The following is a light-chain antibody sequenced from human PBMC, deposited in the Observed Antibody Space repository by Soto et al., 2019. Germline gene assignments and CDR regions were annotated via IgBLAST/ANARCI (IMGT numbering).Light chain of an antibody. Sequence: EIMLTQSPGTLSLTPGERATLSCRASQSVSSKYLAWYQQRPGQAPRLLMYSASSRATGVPDRFSGSGSGTDFTLTISRLEPEDFAVYFCQHYGTSPLTFGQGTRLEI. CDR2: SAS. CDR3: QHYGTSPLT. J-gene: IGKJ5*01. CDR1: QSVSSKY. V-gene: IGKV3-20*01.